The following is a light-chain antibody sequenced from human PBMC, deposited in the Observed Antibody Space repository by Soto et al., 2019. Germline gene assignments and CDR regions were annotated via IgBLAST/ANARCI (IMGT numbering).Light chain of an antibody. CDR2: GAS. Sequence: EIVLTQSTGTLSLSPGERATLSCRASQSVSRSYLTWYQKKPGQAPRLLIYGASSRATGIPYRFSGSGSGTDFTLTNSRPEPEDFAVYYCQQYGSSWTFGQGTKVEIK. CDR3: QQYGSSWT. V-gene: IGKV3-20*01. CDR1: QSVSRSY. J-gene: IGKJ1*01.